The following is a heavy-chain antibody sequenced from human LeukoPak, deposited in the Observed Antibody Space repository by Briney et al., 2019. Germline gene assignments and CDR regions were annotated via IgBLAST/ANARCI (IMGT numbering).Heavy chain of an antibody. J-gene: IGHJ3*02. CDR2: MNPNSGNT. Sequence: ASVKVSCKASGYTFTSYDINWVRQATGQGLEWMGWMNPNSGNTGYAQKFQGRVTITRNTSISTAYMELSSLRSEDTAVYYCARKGGGVGAPLLDAFDIWGQGTMVTVSS. V-gene: IGHV1-8*03. D-gene: IGHD1-26*01. CDR3: ARKGGGVGAPLLDAFDI. CDR1: GYTFTSYD.